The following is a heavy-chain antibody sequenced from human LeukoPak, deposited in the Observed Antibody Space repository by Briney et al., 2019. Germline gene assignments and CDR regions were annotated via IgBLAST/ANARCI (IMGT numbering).Heavy chain of an antibody. V-gene: IGHV3-66*01. CDR2: LYSGGTT. CDR3: ARGLLWSYFDY. Sequence: PGGSLRLSCAASGFTVSSNYMSWVRQAPGKGLEWVSVLYSGGTTYYADSVKGRFTISRDNSKNTLYLQINSLRAEDTAVYYCARGLLWSYFDYWGQGTLVTVSS. J-gene: IGHJ4*02. D-gene: IGHD2/OR15-2a*01. CDR1: GFTVSSNY.